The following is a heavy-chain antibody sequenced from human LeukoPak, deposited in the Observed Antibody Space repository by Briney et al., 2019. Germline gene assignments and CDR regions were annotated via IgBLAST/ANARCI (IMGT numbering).Heavy chain of an antibody. Sequence: SETLSLTCTVSGGSISSYYWSWIRQPPGKGLEWIGEINHSGSTNYNPSLKSRVTISVDTSKNQFSLKLSSVTAADTAVYYCAMSGDYLGYDAFDIWGQGTMVTVSS. D-gene: IGHD4-17*01. CDR3: AMSGDYLGYDAFDI. J-gene: IGHJ3*02. V-gene: IGHV4-34*01. CDR2: INHSGST. CDR1: GGSISSYY.